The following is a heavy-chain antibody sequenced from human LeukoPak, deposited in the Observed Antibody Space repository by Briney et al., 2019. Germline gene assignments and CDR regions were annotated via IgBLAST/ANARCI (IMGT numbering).Heavy chain of an antibody. J-gene: IGHJ3*01. Sequence: PAGGSLRLSCAASGFTFSSYAMSWVRQAPGKGLEWVSAIISSGDFTYYADSVKGRFTVSRDNSKNTLYLQMNSLRAEDTAVYYCAKDRITSSWYDAFDVWGQGTMVTVSS. V-gene: IGHV3-23*01. CDR3: AKDRITSSWYDAFDV. CDR2: IISSGDFT. CDR1: GFTFSSYA. D-gene: IGHD6-13*01.